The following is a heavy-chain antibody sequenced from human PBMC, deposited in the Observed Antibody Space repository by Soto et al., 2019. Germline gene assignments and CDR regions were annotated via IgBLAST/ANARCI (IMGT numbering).Heavy chain of an antibody. Sequence: PSETLSLTCTVSGGSISSFYWSRIRQPPGKGLEWIGYIYYSGSTNYNPSLKSRVTISVDTSKNQLSLKLSSVTAADTAVYYCARRYGYYFDYWGQGTLVTVS. V-gene: IGHV4-59*08. CDR1: GGSISSFY. J-gene: IGHJ4*02. CDR2: IYYSGST. CDR3: ARRYGYYFDY. D-gene: IGHD4-17*01.